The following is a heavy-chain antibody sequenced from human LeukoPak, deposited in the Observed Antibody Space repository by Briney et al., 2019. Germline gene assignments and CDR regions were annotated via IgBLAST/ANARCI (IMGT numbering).Heavy chain of an antibody. CDR3: ARGDYYWDAFDI. J-gene: IGHJ3*02. CDR2: MFHSGST. Sequence: SETLSLTCTVSGYSITRGYFWGWIRPSPGKGLEWIASMFHSGSTYYNPSLKSRVTISVDTSKNQFSLKLSSVTAADTAVYYCARGDYYWDAFDIWGQGTMVTVSS. V-gene: IGHV4-38-2*02. D-gene: IGHD3-10*01. CDR1: GYSITRGYF.